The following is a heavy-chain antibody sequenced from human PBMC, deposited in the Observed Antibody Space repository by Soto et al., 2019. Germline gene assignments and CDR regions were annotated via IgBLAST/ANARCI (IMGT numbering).Heavy chain of an antibody. V-gene: IGHV4-34*01. J-gene: IGHJ6*02. CDR1: GGSFSGYY. CDR2: INHSGST. Sequence: QVQLQQWGAGLLKPSETLSLTCAVYGGSFSGYYWSWIRQPPGKGLEWIGEINHSGSTNYNPSLKGRVTISVDPSQNQFSLKLSSVTAADPAVYYCARGTVTTFYYGMDVRGQGTTVPVSS. D-gene: IGHD4-17*01. CDR3: ARGTVTTFYYGMDV.